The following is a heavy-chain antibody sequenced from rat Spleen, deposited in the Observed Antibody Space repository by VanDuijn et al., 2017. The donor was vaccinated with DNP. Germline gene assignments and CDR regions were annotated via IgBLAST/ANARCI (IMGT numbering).Heavy chain of an antibody. J-gene: IGHJ3*01. CDR1: GYSITSNY. CDR3: ARSDYYGSYRPFTY. D-gene: IGHD1-2*01. Sequence: EVQLQESGPGLVKPSQSLSLTCSVTGYSITSNYWGWIRKFPGNKMEWIGHIRNSGSTTYNPSLKSRISITRDTSKNQFFLQLNSVTTEDTATYYCARSDYYGSYRPFTYWGQGTLVTVSS. V-gene: IGHV3-1*01. CDR2: IRNSGST.